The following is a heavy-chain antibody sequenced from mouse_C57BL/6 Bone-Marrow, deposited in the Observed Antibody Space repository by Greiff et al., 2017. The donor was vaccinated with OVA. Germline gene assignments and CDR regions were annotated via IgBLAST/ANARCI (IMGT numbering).Heavy chain of an antibody. Sequence: VQLQQSGAELARPGASVKLSCKASGYTFTSYGISWVKQRTGQGLEWIGEIYPRSGNTYYNEKFKGKATLTADKSSSTAYMELRSLTSEDSAVYFCALEGLYSNDVDWYCEVWGTETTVTVSS. V-gene: IGHV1-81*01. CDR1: GYTFTSYG. D-gene: IGHD2-12*01. CDR2: IYPRSGNT. CDR3: ALEGLYSNDVDWYCEV. J-gene: IGHJ1*03.